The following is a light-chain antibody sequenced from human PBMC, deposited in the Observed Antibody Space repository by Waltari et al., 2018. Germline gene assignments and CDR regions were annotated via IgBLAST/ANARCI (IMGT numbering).Light chain of an antibody. V-gene: IGKV3-15*01. CDR1: QSVSSN. CDR2: GAS. J-gene: IGKJ1*01. CDR3: QQYNNWPRT. Sequence: EIVMTQSPATLSVSPGERATLSCRASQSVSSNLAWYQQKPGQAPRLLIYGASTRATGIPARFSDSVSGTEFTLTISSMQSEDFAVYYCQQYNNWPRTFGQGTKVEIK.